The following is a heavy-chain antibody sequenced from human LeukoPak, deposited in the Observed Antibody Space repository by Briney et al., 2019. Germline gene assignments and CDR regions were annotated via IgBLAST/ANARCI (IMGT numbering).Heavy chain of an antibody. CDR3: ARDKIVGPTTLDY. J-gene: IGHJ4*02. CDR2: IKQDGYEK. CDR1: GFPFSGYW. V-gene: IGHV3-7*01. D-gene: IGHD1-26*01. Sequence: PGGSLRLSCAASGFPFSGYWMSWVRQTPEKGLEWVANIKQDGYEKYYVDSVKGRFTISRDNAENSLYLQMNSLRADDTAIYYCARDKIVGPTTLDYWGQGTLVTVSS.